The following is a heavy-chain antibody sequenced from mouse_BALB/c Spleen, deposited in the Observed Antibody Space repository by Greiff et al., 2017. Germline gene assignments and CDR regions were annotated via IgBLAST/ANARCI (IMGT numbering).Heavy chain of an antibody. D-gene: IGHD2-1*01. CDR2: IWSGGST. Sequence: VKLMESGPGLVQPSQSLSITCTVSGFSLTSYGVHWVRQSPGKGLAWLGVIWSGGSTDYNAAFISRLSISKDNSKSQVFFKMNSLQANDTAIYYCDRNLGGNYCWFAYWGQGTLVTGSA. CDR3: DRNLGGNYCWFAY. J-gene: IGHJ3*01. CDR1: GFSLTSYG. V-gene: IGHV2-2*02.